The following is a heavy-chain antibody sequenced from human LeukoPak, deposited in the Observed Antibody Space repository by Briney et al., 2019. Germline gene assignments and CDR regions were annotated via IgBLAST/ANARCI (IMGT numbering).Heavy chain of an antibody. D-gene: IGHD3-16*02. CDR3: ARVSGMGELSVEVDY. J-gene: IGHJ4*02. CDR1: GYTFTKYY. V-gene: IGHV1-46*01. Sequence: ASVKVSCKASGYTFTKYYTHWVRQAPGQGLEWMGKINPIGGSATYAQKFQGRVTMTRDTSTSTVYMELSSLKSEDTAVFYCARVSGMGELSVEVDYWGQGTLVTVSS. CDR2: INPIGGSA.